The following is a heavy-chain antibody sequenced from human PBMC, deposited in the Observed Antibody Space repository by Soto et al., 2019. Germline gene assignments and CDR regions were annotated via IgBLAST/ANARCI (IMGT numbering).Heavy chain of an antibody. Sequence: ASVKVSCKVSGYTLTELSMHWVRQAPGKGLEWMGGFDPEDGETIYAQKFQGRVTMTEDTSTDTAYMELSSLRSEDTAVYYCATFVRYCTNGVCSNDAFDIWGQGTMVTVSS. D-gene: IGHD2-8*01. CDR2: FDPEDGET. J-gene: IGHJ3*02. V-gene: IGHV1-24*01. CDR3: ATFVRYCTNGVCSNDAFDI. CDR1: GYTLTELS.